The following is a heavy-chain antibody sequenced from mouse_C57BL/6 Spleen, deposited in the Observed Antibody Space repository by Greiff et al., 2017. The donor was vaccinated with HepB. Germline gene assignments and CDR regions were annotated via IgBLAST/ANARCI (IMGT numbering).Heavy chain of an antibody. CDR1: GFNIKDDY. V-gene: IGHV14-4*01. Sequence: EVQLQESGAELVRPGASVKLSCTASGFNIKDDYMHWVKQRPEQGLEWIGWIDPENGDTEYASKFQGKATITADTSSNTAYLQLSSLTSEDTAVYYFTTSYYDYDEFDYWGQGTTLTVSS. CDR3: TTSYYDYDEFDY. D-gene: IGHD2-4*01. CDR2: IDPENGDT. J-gene: IGHJ2*01.